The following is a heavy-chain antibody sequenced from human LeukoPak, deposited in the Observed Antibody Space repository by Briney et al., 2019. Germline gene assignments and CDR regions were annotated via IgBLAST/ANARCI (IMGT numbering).Heavy chain of an antibody. CDR2: IYYSGST. CDR1: GGSISSGGCQ. Sequence: SETLSLTCTVSGGSISSGGCQWSWIRQHPGKGLEWIGYIYYSGSTYYNPSLKSRVTISVDTYKNQFSVSLSSVTAADTAVYYCARGHGDGYNYRGYYFYSWGQGTLVTVSS. V-gene: IGHV4-31*03. J-gene: IGHJ4*02. D-gene: IGHD5-24*01. CDR3: ARGHGDGYNYRGYYFYS.